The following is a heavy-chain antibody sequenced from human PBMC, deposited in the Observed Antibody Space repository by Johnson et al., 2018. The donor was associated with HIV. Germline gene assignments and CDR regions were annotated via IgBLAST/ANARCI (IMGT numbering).Heavy chain of an antibody. J-gene: IGHJ3*02. D-gene: IGHD4-17*01. CDR1: GFTFSNYA. V-gene: IGHV3-30-3*01. Sequence: QVQLVESGGGVVQPGRSLRISCAASGFTFSNYAMHWVRQAPGKGLEWVAVLSYDGSNKYYADSVKCRFTISRDNSKNTLYLQMNSLRAEDTALYYCARDSTPWGGDYVGYAFDIWGQGTVVIVSS. CDR3: ARDSTPWGGDYVGYAFDI. CDR2: LSYDGSNK.